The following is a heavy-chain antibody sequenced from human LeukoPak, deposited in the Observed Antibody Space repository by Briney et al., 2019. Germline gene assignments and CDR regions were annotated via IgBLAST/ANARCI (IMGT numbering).Heavy chain of an antibody. Sequence: SQTLSLTCTVSGVPISSGSYYWSWIRQPAGKGLEWIGRVYTRGTTSYNPSLKSRVTISVDTSKNQFSLRLSSVTAADTAVYYCARGYWFYFDYWGQGTLVTVSS. V-gene: IGHV4-61*02. D-gene: IGHD2-8*02. CDR3: ARGYWFYFDY. J-gene: IGHJ4*02. CDR2: VYTRGTT. CDR1: GVPISSGSYY.